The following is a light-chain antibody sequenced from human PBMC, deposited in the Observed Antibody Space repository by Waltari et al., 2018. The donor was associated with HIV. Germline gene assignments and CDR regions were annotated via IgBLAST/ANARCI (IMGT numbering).Light chain of an antibody. J-gene: IGKJ1*01. CDR1: QGISNS. CDR3: QHYHSDPPT. Sequence: IRMTQSPSSFSASVGDRVTITCRASQGISNSLAWYQQKPGKAPKLLSYDTSTLQTGVPSRFSGRGSGTDFSLTISCLQSEDFATYYCQHYHSDPPTFGQGTKVEIK. V-gene: IGKV1-8*01. CDR2: DTS.